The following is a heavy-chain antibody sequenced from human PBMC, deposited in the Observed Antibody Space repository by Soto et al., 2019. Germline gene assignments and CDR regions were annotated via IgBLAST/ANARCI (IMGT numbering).Heavy chain of an antibody. J-gene: IGHJ5*02. V-gene: IGHV4-38-2*01. CDR2: IYHSGST. D-gene: IGHD6-13*01. CDR3: ERIAEAGTNWFDP. CDR1: GYSISSGYY. Sequence: PSETLSLTCAVSGYSISSGYYWGWIRQPPGKGLEWIGSIYHSGSTYYNPSLKSRVTISVDTSKNQFSLKLSSVTAADTAVYYCERIAEAGTNWFDPWGQGTLVTVSS.